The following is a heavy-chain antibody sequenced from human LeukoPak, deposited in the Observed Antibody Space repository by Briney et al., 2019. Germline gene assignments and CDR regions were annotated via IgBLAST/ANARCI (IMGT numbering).Heavy chain of an antibody. J-gene: IGHJ5*02. CDR2: INPSGGTT. Sequence: GASVKVSCKASGYTSYYLHWVRQAPGQGLEWMGIINPSGGTTSYAQKFQGGVTMTRDTSTSTVYMELSSLRSEDTAVYYCATFPPPYSSGWYASGPWGQGTLVTVSS. V-gene: IGHV1-46*01. CDR3: ATFPPPYSSGWYASGP. D-gene: IGHD6-19*01. CDR1: GYTSYY.